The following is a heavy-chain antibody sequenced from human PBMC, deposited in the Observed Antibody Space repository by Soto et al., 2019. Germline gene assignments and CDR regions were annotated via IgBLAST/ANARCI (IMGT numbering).Heavy chain of an antibody. J-gene: IGHJ4*02. V-gene: IGHV3-30*18. CDR2: ISYDGSNK. D-gene: IGHD2-21*02. CDR3: AKVGAYCGGDCLTDFDY. Sequence: QVQLVESGGGVVQPGRSLRLSCAASGFTFSSYGMHWVRQAPGKGLEWVAVISYDGSNKYYADSVKGRFTISRDNSKNTLYLQMTSLRAEDTAVYYCAKVGAYCGGDCLTDFDYWGQGTLVTVSS. CDR1: GFTFSSYG.